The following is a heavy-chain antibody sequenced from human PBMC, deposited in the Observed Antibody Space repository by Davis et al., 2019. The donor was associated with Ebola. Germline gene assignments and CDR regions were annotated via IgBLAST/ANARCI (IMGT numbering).Heavy chain of an antibody. CDR3: AKDGHHTAMVYFDY. CDR1: GFTFSSYA. Sequence: GGSLRLSCAASGFTFSSYAMHWVRQAPGKGLEWVAVISYDGSNKYYADSVKGRFTISRDNSKNTLYLQMNSLRAEDTAVYYCAKDGHHTAMVYFDYWGQGTLVTVSS. CDR2: ISYDGSNK. V-gene: IGHV3-30*04. J-gene: IGHJ4*02. D-gene: IGHD5-18*01.